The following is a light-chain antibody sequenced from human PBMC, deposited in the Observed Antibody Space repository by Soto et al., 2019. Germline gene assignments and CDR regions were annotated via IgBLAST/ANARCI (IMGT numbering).Light chain of an antibody. CDR3: QQYNNWPPWT. Sequence: EIVMTQSPATLSVSPGERATLSCRASQSVRSNLAWYQQIPGQAPRLLIYGASTRATGSPARCSGSGSGTEFTLTISSLQSEDFAVYYCQQYNNWPPWTFGQGTKVEIK. J-gene: IGKJ1*01. V-gene: IGKV3-15*01. CDR1: QSVRSN. CDR2: GAS.